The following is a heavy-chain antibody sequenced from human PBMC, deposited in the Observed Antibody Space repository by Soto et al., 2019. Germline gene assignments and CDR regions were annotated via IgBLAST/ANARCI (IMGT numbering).Heavy chain of an antibody. J-gene: IGHJ4*02. Sequence: QVQLQESGPGLVRPSQTLSLICTVSGGSINSGDSYWTWIRQHPEKGLEWIGNINYRGSTFYNPSLKSRIIISVDTSKNPFSLKLSSVTAADTAVYFCARDAPGVAPYWGQGTLVTVSS. CDR2: INYRGST. D-gene: IGHD2-2*01. CDR3: ARDAPGVAPY. V-gene: IGHV4-31*03. CDR1: GGSINSGDSY.